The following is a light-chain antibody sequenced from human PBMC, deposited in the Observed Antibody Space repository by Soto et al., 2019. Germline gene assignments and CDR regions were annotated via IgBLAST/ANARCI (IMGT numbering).Light chain of an antibody. V-gene: IGLV2-14*01. CDR3: CSYTGSLTVL. CDR1: SSDVGGYDY. J-gene: IGLJ2*01. Sequence: QSVLTQPASVSGSPGQSITISCTGSSSDVGGYDYVSWYQQHPGKAPKLMIYEVSNRPSGVTNRSSGSKSGNTASLTISGIQAEDECDYYCCSYTGSLTVLFGGGTKVTV. CDR2: EVS.